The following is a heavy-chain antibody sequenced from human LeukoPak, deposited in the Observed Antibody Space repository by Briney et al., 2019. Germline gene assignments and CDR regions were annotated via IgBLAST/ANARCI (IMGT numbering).Heavy chain of an antibody. CDR1: GFTFSSYA. Sequence: GRSLRLSCAASGFTFSSYAMHWVRQAPGEGLEWVVVISYDGSNKNYADSVKGRFTISRDNSKNTLYLQMNSLRAEDTALYYCARSSVYYHLYYYYYGMDVWGQGTTVTVSS. CDR2: ISYDGSNK. V-gene: IGHV3-30-3*01. D-gene: IGHD3-22*01. CDR3: ARSSVYYHLYYYYYGMDV. J-gene: IGHJ6*02.